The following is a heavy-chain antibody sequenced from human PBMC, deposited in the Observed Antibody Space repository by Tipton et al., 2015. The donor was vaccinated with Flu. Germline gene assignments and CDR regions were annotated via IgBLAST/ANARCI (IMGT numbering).Heavy chain of an antibody. Sequence: TLSLTCTVSDDPISSGRYYWGWIRQPPGKGLEWIANLYYSGSTYYNPSLKSRVTISMDTSKSHFFLRLTSVTAADTAVYYCARDAGDFGGNPLAFDIWGQGTMVTVSS. J-gene: IGHJ3*02. V-gene: IGHV4-39*07. CDR1: DDPISSGRYY. CDR3: ARDAGDFGGNPLAFDI. D-gene: IGHD4-23*01. CDR2: LYYSGST.